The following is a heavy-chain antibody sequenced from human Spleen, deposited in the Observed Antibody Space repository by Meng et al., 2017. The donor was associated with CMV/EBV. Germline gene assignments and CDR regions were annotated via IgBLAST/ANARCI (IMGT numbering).Heavy chain of an antibody. D-gene: IGHD6-13*01. CDR1: GGTFNNYA. V-gene: IGHV1-69*10. J-gene: IGHJ6*02. CDR3: ARLFYSTSLGRYYYGLDD. Sequence: SVKVSCKASGGTFNNYAISWVRQAPGQGLEWMGGIIPILDKTDYAQQFQGRVTITADKSTSTAYMELSSLRSEDTAVYYCARLFYSTSLGRYYYGLDDWGHGTTVTVSS. CDR2: IIPILDKT.